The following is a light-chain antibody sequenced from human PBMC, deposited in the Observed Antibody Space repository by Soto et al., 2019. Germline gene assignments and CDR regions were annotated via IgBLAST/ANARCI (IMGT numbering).Light chain of an antibody. CDR2: AAS. V-gene: IGKV1-39*01. Sequence: DIQMTQSPSSLSASVGDRVTITCRAGQSISNYLNWYQQKPGKAPKILIYAASILQIGGPSRFSGSGSGTDFTLSISSLQPEDLASYDCQQSYSTPLTFGPGTKVDIK. CDR3: QQSYSTPLT. J-gene: IGKJ3*01. CDR1: QSISNY.